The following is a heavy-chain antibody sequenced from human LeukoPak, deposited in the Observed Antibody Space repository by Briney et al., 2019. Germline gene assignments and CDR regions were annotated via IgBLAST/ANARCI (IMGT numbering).Heavy chain of an antibody. CDR3: ARLRGYSYGMFDY. CDR1: GFTFSDYY. J-gene: IGHJ4*02. V-gene: IGHV4-39*01. Sequence: PGGSLRLSCAASGFTFSDYYMSWIRQAPGKGLEWIGSIYYSGSTYYNPSLKSRVTISIDTSKNQFSLKLSSVTAADTAVYYCARLRGYSYGMFDYWGQGTLVTVSS. CDR2: IYYSGST. D-gene: IGHD5-18*01.